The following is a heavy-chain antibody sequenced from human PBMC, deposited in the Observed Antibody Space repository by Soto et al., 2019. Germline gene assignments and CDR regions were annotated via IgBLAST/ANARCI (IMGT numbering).Heavy chain of an antibody. V-gene: IGHV1-8*01. CDR1: GYTFTDYD. Sequence: QVQLVQSGSEVRRPGTSVMVSCKTSGYTFTDYDINWVRQATGQGLEWMGCMNPKSGNTGYAQKFQGRVSMTRNNATSTAYMELSSLRSDDTAIYYCARDSSTTNPVWGQGTMVTVSS. CDR3: ARDSSTTNPV. CDR2: MNPKSGNT. J-gene: IGHJ3*01. D-gene: IGHD2-2*01.